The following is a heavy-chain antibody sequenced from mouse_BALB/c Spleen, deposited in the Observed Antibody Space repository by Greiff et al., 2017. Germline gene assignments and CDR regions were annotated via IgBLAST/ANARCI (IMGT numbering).Heavy chain of an antibody. CDR3: VSRYDYAWFAY. CDR2: IRSKSNNYAT. CDR1: GFTFNTYA. J-gene: IGHJ3*01. Sequence: EVQRVESGGGLVQPKGSLKLSCAASGFTFNTYAMNWVRQAPGKGLEWVARIRSKSNNYATYYADSVKDRFTISRDDSQSMLYLQMNNLKTEDTAMYYCVSRYDYAWFAYWGQGTLVTVSA. D-gene: IGHD2-4*01. V-gene: IGHV10-1*02.